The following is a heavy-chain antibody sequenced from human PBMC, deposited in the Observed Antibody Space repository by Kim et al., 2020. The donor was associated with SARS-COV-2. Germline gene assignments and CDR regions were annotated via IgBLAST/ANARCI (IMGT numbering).Heavy chain of an antibody. CDR1: GYSISSGYY. D-gene: IGHD5-12*01. CDR2: IYHSGST. Sequence: SETLSLTCTVSGYSISSGYYWGWIRQPPGKGLEWIGSIYHSGSTYYNPSLKSRVTISVDTSKNQFSLKLSSVTAADTAVYYCARGDIVATINYWGQGTLV. V-gene: IGHV4-38-2*02. CDR3: ARGDIVATINY. J-gene: IGHJ4*02.